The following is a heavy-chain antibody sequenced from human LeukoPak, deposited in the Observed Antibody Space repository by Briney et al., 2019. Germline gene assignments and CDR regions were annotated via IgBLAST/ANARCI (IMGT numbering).Heavy chain of an antibody. CDR1: GGSISSGGYY. V-gene: IGHV4-30-2*01. CDR3: ARDIGVDAFDI. J-gene: IGHJ3*02. Sequence: SETLSLTCTVSGGSISSGGYYWSWIRQPPGKGLEWIGYIYHSGSTYYNPSLKSRVTISVDRSKNQFSLKLSSVTAADTAVYYCARDIGVDAFDIWGQGTMVTVSS. D-gene: IGHD3-16*02. CDR2: IYHSGST.